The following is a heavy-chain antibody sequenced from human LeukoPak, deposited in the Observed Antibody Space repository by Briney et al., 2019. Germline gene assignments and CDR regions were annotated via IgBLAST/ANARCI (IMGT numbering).Heavy chain of an antibody. V-gene: IGHV4-59*01. CDR3: AHSTGYYFDY. Sequence: SETLSLTCTVSGGSISSYYWSWLRQPPGKGLEGIGYIYYSGSTNYNPSLKSRVTISVYTSKNQFSLKLSSVTAADTAVYYCAHSTGYYFDYWGQGTLVTVSS. D-gene: IGHD2-2*01. J-gene: IGHJ4*02. CDR2: IYYSGST. CDR1: GGSISSYY.